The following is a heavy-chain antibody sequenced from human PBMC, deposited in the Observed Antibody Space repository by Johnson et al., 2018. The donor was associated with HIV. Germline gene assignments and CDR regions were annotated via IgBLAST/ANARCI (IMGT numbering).Heavy chain of an antibody. CDR2: ISGSGSTI. D-gene: IGHD2-15*01. J-gene: IGHJ3*02. V-gene: IGHV3-11*04. Sequence: QVQLVESGGGLVKPGGSLRLSCAASEFILSDYYMSWVRQAPEKGLEWISYISGSGSTIYYADSVKGRITIYRDTAKNSLYLQMNRLRDVDTAVYYCARDGRGIDAFDIWGQGTMVTVSS. CDR1: EFILSDYY. CDR3: ARDGRGIDAFDI.